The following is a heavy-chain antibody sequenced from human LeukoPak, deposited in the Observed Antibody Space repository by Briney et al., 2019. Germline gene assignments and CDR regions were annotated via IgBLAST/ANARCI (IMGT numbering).Heavy chain of an antibody. V-gene: IGHV3-66*01. CDR2: IYSGGST. D-gene: IGHD2-2*01. J-gene: IGHJ4*02. Sequence: TGGSLRLSCVASGITVGSNYMSWVRQAPGRGLEWVSVIYSGGSTYYADSVKGRFTISRDNSKNTLYLQMNSLRAEDTAVYYCAATAATPIFDYWGQGTLVTVSS. CDR1: GITVGSNY. CDR3: AATAATPIFDY.